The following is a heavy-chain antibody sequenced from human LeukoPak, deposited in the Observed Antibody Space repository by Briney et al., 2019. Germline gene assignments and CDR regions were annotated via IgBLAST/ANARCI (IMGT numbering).Heavy chain of an antibody. V-gene: IGHV1-8*01. CDR1: GYTFTSYD. Sequence: ASVKVSCKASGYTFTSYDINWVRQAPGKGLEWMGWMNPNSSNTGYAQKFQGRVTMTRNTSINTAYMELSSLRSEDTAVYYCARKLDDCSYGICLHYWGQGTLVTVSS. J-gene: IGHJ4*02. D-gene: IGHD2-8*01. CDR3: ARKLDDCSYGICLHY. CDR2: MNPNSSNT.